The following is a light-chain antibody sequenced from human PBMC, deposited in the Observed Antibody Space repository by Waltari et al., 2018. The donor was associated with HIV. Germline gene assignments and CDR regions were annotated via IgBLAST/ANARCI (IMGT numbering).Light chain of an antibody. CDR3: SSYTTTRTLV. J-gene: IGLJ2*01. CDR1: SSDVGDYNY. V-gene: IGLV2-14*01. CDR2: EVS. Sequence: QSALTQPASVSGSPGQSITIPCTGTSSDVGDYNYVSWYQQHPDQAPKLMIYEVSNRPSGVSNRFSGSKSGNTASLTISGLQAEDEADYYCSSYTTTRTLVFGGGTKLTVL.